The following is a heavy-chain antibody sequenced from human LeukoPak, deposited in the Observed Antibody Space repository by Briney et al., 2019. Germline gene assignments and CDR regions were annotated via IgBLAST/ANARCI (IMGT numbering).Heavy chain of an antibody. Sequence: SETLSLTCTVSGGSISSYYWSWIRQPAGKGLEWIGRIYTSGSTNYNPSRKSRVTMSVDTSKNQFSLKLSSVTAADTAVYYCASIAAAKDYYYYMDVWGKGTTVTVSS. D-gene: IGHD6-13*01. CDR2: IYTSGST. V-gene: IGHV4-4*07. J-gene: IGHJ6*03. CDR3: ASIAAAKDYYYYMDV. CDR1: GGSISSYY.